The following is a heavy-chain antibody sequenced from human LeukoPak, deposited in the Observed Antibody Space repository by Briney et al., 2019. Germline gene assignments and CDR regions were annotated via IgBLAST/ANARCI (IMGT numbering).Heavy chain of an antibody. D-gene: IGHD3-22*01. V-gene: IGHV1-46*01. CDR2: INPSSGST. CDR1: GYTFTSYY. Sequence: ASVKVSCKASGYTFTSYYMHWVRQAPGQGLEWMGIINPSSGSTSYAQKFQGRVTMTRDMSTSTVYMELSSLRSEDTAVYYCATLTPIYDSSVYSDYWGQGTLVTVSS. CDR3: ATLTPIYDSSVYSDY. J-gene: IGHJ4*02.